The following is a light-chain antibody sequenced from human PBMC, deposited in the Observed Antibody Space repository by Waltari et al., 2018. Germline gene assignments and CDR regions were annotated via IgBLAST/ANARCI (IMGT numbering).Light chain of an antibody. J-gene: IGLJ2*01. CDR1: SGSIASNY. CDR2: EDT. CDR3: QSYDSNNPVV. V-gene: IGLV6-57*04. Sequence: NFMLTQPHSVSESPGKTVTISCTRSSGSIASNYVQWYQQRPGSATTTVIYEDTQRPSGVPDRFSGSIDSSTNSASLTISGLKTEDEADYYCQSYDSNNPVVFGGGTKLTVL.